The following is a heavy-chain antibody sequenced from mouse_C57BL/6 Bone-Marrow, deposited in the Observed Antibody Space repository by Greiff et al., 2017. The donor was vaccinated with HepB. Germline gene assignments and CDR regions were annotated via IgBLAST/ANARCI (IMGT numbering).Heavy chain of an antibody. J-gene: IGHJ2*01. CDR1: EYEFPSHD. CDR3: ARPPITTVVAGDYFDY. Sequence: EVQGVESGGGLVQPGESLKLSCESNEYEFPSHDMSWVRKTPEKRLELVAAINSDGGSTYYPDTMERRFIISRDNTKKTLYLQMSSLRSEDTALYYCARPPITTVVAGDYFDYWGQGTTLTVSS. V-gene: IGHV5-2*01. CDR2: INSDGGST. D-gene: IGHD1-1*01.